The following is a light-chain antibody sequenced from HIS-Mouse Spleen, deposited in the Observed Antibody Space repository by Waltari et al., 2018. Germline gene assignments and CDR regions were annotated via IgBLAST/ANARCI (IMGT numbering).Light chain of an antibody. Sequence: SYELTQPPSVSVSPGQTASITCPGDQLGDKYVCWYQQKPGQSPVLVIYQDSKRPSGIPERFSGSNSGNTATLTISGTQAIDEADYYCQAWDSSTDVVFGGGTKLTVL. CDR3: QAWDSSTDVV. J-gene: IGLJ2*01. V-gene: IGLV3-1*01. CDR2: QDS. CDR1: QLGDKY.